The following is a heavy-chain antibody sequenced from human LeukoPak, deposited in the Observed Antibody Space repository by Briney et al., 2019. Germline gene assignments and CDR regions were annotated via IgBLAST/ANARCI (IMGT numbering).Heavy chain of an antibody. CDR2: IYPGDSDT. V-gene: IGHV5-51*01. J-gene: IGHJ6*02. CDR1: GYSFTSYW. CDR3: ARLHYSYYYYYYGMDV. D-gene: IGHD3-10*01. Sequence: GESLKISCKGSGYSFTSYWIGWVRQMPGKGLEWMGIIYPGDSDTRYSPSFQGQVTISADKSISTAYLQWSSLKASDTAMCYCARLHYSYYYYYYGMDVWGQGTTVTVSS.